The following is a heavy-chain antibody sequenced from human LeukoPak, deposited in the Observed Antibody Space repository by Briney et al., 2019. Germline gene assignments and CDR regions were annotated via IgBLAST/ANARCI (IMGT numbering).Heavy chain of an antibody. D-gene: IGHD3-10*01. Sequence: GGSLRLSCAASGFTFRTYAMSWVRQAPGKGLKWVSTISGSGDSTYYADSVKGRFSISRDDSKNTLYLQMISLRVEDTAIYYCAKDYYDSGSSSNHFDYWGQGTLVTVSS. CDR3: AKDYYDSGSSSNHFDY. V-gene: IGHV3-23*01. CDR1: GFTFRTYA. J-gene: IGHJ4*02. CDR2: ISGSGDST.